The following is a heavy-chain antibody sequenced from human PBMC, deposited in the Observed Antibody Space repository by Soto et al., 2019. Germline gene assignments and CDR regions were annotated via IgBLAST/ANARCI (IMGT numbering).Heavy chain of an antibody. CDR3: VKSATIAAAATDYFDY. CDR2: SSFNGEKT. Sequence: EVHLVESGGGFVQSGGSLRLSCSVSGFTFSRYAMHWVRQAPGKGLEYVSGSSFNGEKTYYADPVKGRFTISRDNSKNTVYLQMDSLRSEETALYHCVKSATIAAAATDYFDYWGQGTLVTVSS. CDR1: GFTFSRYA. D-gene: IGHD6-25*01. V-gene: IGHV3-64D*06. J-gene: IGHJ4*02.